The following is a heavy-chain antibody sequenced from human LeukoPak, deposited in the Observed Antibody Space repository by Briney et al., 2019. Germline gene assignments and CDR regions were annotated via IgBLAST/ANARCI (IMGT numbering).Heavy chain of an antibody. Sequence: SETLSLTCTVSGGSISSSSYYWGWIRQPPGKGLEWIGSIYYSGSTYYNPSLKSRDTISVDTSQNQFSLKLSSVTAADTAAYYCARTLPFYNWNGRAFDIWGQGTMVTVSS. CDR3: ARTLPFYNWNGRAFDI. CDR2: IYYSGST. V-gene: IGHV4-39*01. CDR1: GGSISSSSYY. D-gene: IGHD1-20*01. J-gene: IGHJ3*02.